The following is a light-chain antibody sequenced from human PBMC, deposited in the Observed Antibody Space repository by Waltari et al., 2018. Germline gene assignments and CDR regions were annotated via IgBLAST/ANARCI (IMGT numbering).Light chain of an antibody. V-gene: IGLV1-47*01. CDR2: RNN. Sequence: QSVLTQPPSASGTPGQRVTISCSGSSSNIGSNYVYWYQQLPGTATKLLIYRNNQRPSGVPDRFSGSKSGTSASLTISGLRSEDEAGYYCAAWDDSLSGVVFGGGTKLTVL. CDR1: SSNIGSNY. J-gene: IGLJ2*01. CDR3: AAWDDSLSGVV.